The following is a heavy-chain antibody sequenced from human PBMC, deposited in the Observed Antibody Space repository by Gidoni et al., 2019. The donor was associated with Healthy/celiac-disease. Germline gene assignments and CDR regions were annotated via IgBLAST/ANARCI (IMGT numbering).Heavy chain of an antibody. Sequence: QLQLQESGPGLVKPSETLSLTCTVSGGSISSSRYYWGWIRQPPGKGLEWIGSIYYSGSTYYNPSLKSRVTISVDTSKNQFSLKLSSVTAADTAVYYCARVRRCSSTSCRFFDPWGQGTLVTVSS. V-gene: IGHV4-39*07. CDR1: GGSISSSRYY. J-gene: IGHJ5*02. CDR2: IYYSGST. D-gene: IGHD2-2*01. CDR3: ARVRRCSSTSCRFFDP.